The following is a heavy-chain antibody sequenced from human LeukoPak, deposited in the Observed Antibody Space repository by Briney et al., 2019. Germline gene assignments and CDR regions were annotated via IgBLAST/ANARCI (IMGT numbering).Heavy chain of an antibody. J-gene: IGHJ5*02. V-gene: IGHV4-34*01. Sequence: SEALSLTCAVYAGSFSGYYWRWIRQPLGEGLEWIGEINHSGSTNYNPSLKRRVTISVDTSKNQFSLRLSSVTAADTALYHCARGRGCSSTSCYNWFDPWGQGTLVTVSS. CDR1: AGSFSGYY. CDR3: ARGRGCSSTSCYNWFDP. CDR2: INHSGST. D-gene: IGHD2-2*01.